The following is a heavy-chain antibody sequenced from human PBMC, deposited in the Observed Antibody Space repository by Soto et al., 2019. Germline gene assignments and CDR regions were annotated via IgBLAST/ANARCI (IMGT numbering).Heavy chain of an antibody. Sequence: QVQLQESGPGLVKPSQTLSLTCTVSGGSISSGDYYWSWIRQPPGKGLEWIGYIYYSGSTYYNPSLKSRVTLSVDTSKNQFALKLSSVTAADTAVYYCARGDRGYSYGLDYWGQGTLVTVSS. CDR2: IYYSGST. V-gene: IGHV4-30-4*01. CDR1: GGSISSGDYY. J-gene: IGHJ4*02. CDR3: ARGDRGYSYGLDY. D-gene: IGHD5-18*01.